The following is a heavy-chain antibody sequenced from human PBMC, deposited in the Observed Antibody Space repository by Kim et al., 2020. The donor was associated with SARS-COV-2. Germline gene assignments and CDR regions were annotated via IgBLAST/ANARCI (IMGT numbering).Heavy chain of an antibody. Sequence: NPSLQSRVPMSVDTSKNQFSLKLSSVTAADTAVYYCAGQVGPAAIIDYWGQGTLVTVSS. V-gene: IGHV4-4*07. D-gene: IGHD2-2*01. CDR3: AGQVGPAAIIDY. J-gene: IGHJ4*02.